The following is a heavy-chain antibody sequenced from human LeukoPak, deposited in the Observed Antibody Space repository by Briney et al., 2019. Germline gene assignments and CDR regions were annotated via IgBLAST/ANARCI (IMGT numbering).Heavy chain of an antibody. V-gene: IGHV3-15*01. D-gene: IGHD1-7*01. CDR3: TTEIPSDLELLYTA. CDR2: IKSKTDGGTT. J-gene: IGHJ5*02. Sequence: GGSLRLSCAASGFTFSNAWMSWVRQAPGKGLEWVGRIKSKTDGGTTDYAAPVKGRFTISRDDSKNTLYLQMNSLKTEDTAVYYCTTEIPSDLELLYTAWGQGTLVTVSS. CDR1: GFTFSNAW.